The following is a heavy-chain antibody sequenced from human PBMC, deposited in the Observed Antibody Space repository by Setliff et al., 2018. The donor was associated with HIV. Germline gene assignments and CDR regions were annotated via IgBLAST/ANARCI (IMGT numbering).Heavy chain of an antibody. CDR3: ARGDNFDSGTYYKEIYNFDY. CDR2: INGDGRST. CDR1: GFTFSSYW. V-gene: IGHV3-74*01. J-gene: IGHJ4*02. Sequence: QPGGSLRLSCSASGFTFSSYWMHWVRQVPGKGLMWVSRINGDGRSTTYADSVKGRFTISRDNAKNTVYLQMNRLRAEDTAVFYCARGDNFDSGTYYKEIYNFDYWGPGILVTVS. D-gene: IGHD3-10*01.